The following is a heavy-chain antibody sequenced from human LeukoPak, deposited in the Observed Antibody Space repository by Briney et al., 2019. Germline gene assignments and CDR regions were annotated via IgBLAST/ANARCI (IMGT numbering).Heavy chain of an antibody. V-gene: IGHV1-46*01. D-gene: IGHD2-21*02. CDR3: ASHLTANRDVFDY. CDR2: INPSGSST. Sequence: ASVKVSCKAAEYTFTNYYMHWVRQAPGQELEWMGVINPSGSSTTLAQRFQGRVTMTRDTSTSTVYMELSSLRSEDTAVYYCASHLTANRDVFDYWGQGTLVTVSS. CDR1: EYTFTNYY. J-gene: IGHJ4*02.